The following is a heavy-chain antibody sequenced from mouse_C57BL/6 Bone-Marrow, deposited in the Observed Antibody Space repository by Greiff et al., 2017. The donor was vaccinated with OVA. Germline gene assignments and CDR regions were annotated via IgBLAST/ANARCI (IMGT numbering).Heavy chain of an antibody. Sequence: VKLQESGAELVRPGASVTLSCKASGYTFTDYEMHWVKQTPVHGLEWIGAIAPETGGTAYNQKFKGKAILTADKSSSTAYMELRSLTSEDSAVYYCTRWPHIDYWGQGTTLTVSS. CDR2: IAPETGGT. V-gene: IGHV1-15*01. J-gene: IGHJ2*01. D-gene: IGHD6-1*01. CDR1: GYTFTDYE. CDR3: TRWPHIDY.